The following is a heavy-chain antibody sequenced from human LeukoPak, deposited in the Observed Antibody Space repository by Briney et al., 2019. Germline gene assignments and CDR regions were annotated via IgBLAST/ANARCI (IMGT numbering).Heavy chain of an antibody. D-gene: IGHD2-2*01. CDR3: ARAGYCSSTSCYVIEY. Sequence: ETLSLTCTVSGASVSSGSYFWSWIRQPPGKGLEWIGYIYYTGSTNYNPSLKSRVTISVDTSKNQFSLKLSSVTAADTAVYYCARAGYCSSTSCYVIEYWGQGTLVSASS. J-gene: IGHJ4*02. CDR1: GASVSSGSYF. CDR2: IYYTGST. V-gene: IGHV4-61*01.